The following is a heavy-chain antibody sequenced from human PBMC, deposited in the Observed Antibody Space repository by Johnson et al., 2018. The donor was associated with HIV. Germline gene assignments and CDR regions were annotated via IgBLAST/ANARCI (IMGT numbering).Heavy chain of an antibody. J-gene: IGHJ3*02. CDR3: AKDMRGAAAAHSFDI. D-gene: IGHD6-13*01. Sequence: VQLVESGGGLVQPGGSLRLSCAASGFTVSSNYMSWVRQAPGKGLEWVSVISWNSGNTGYADSVKGRFPISRENAKNSLYLQMNILRAEDTALYYCAKDMRGAAAAHSFDIWGQGTLVTVSS. V-gene: IGHV3-9*01. CDR1: GFTVSSNY. CDR2: ISWNSGNT.